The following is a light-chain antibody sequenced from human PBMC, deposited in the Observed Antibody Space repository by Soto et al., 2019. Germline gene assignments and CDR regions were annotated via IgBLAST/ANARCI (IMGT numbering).Light chain of an antibody. Sequence: EVVLKQSPGTLSLSPGERATLSCRASQSLNRNYLAWYQRKPGQPPRLLMYGAFNRATDIPARFSGSVSGTDFTLTITRLEPEDYAVYYYQQYESSPPTFGQGTKVEF. CDR2: GAF. V-gene: IGKV3-20*01. CDR3: QQYESSPPT. J-gene: IGKJ1*01. CDR1: QSLNRNY.